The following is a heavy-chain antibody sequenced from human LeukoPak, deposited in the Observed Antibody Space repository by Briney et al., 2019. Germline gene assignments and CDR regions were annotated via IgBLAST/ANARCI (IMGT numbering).Heavy chain of an antibody. V-gene: IGHV3-43*02. D-gene: IGHD6-13*01. CDR2: ISGDGGST. J-gene: IGHJ4*02. CDR3: AKDPIAAAGMYYFDY. CDR1: GFTFDDYA. Sequence: SGGSLRLSCAASGFTFDDYAMHWVRHAPGKGLEWVSLISGDGGSTYYADSVKGRFTISRDNSKNSLYLQMNSLRTEDTALYYCAKDPIAAAGMYYFDYWGQGTLVTVSS.